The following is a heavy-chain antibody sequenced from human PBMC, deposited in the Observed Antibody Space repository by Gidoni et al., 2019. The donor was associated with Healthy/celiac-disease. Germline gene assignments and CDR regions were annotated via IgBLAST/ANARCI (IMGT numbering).Heavy chain of an antibody. J-gene: IGHJ4*02. CDR1: GYTLTKLS. D-gene: IGHD6-19*01. V-gene: IGHV1-24*01. Sequence: QVQLVQLGAEGKKPGAAVKVPWRGSGYTLTKLSMPWVRRAPGKGLEWMGGFDPEDGETIYAQKFQGRVTMTEDTSTDTAYMELSSLRSEDTAVYYCATDWYSSGWYLGYFDYWGQGTLVTVSS. CDR3: ATDWYSSGWYLGYFDY. CDR2: FDPEDGET.